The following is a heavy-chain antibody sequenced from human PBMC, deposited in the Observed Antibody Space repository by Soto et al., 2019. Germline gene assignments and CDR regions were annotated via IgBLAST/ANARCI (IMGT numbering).Heavy chain of an antibody. V-gene: IGHV1-46*03. CDR2: INPSGDST. J-gene: IGHJ4*02. Sequence: QVQLVQSGTEVKKPGASVKVSCQASGYTFTTYYMHWVRQAPGQGLEWMGLINPSGDSTHFAQKFLGRVTMTRDTSTSTVYMELSSLRSEDTAVYFCARDFISSGYDAGAFDYWGQGTLITVSS. D-gene: IGHD5-12*01. CDR3: ARDFISSGYDAGAFDY. CDR1: GYTFTTYY.